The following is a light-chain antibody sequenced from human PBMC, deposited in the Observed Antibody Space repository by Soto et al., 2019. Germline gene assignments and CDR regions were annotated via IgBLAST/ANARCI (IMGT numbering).Light chain of an antibody. CDR2: GAS. J-gene: IGKJ4*01. V-gene: IGKV3-20*01. CDR3: QQYHTSPLT. CDR1: QIVNTN. Sequence: IVMTQSPAALSVSPGDSATLSCRASQIVNTNVAWYQQRPGQAPRLLIYGASSRATGIPDRFSGSGSATDFTLTISRLEPEDFAVYYCQQYHTSPLTFGGGTKVEIK.